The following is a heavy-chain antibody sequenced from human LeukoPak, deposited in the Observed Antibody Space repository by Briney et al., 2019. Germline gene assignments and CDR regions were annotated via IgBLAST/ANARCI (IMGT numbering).Heavy chain of an antibody. CDR2: ISSSSYI. CDR3: ARDLFKRAAAGSQGWFDP. D-gene: IGHD6-13*01. Sequence: GGSLRLSCAASGFTFSSYSMNWVRQAPGKGLEWVSSISSSSYIYYADPVKGRFTISRDNAKNSLYLQMNSLRAEDTAVYYCARDLFKRAAAGSQGWFDPWGQGTLVTVSS. CDR1: GFTFSSYS. V-gene: IGHV3-21*01. J-gene: IGHJ5*02.